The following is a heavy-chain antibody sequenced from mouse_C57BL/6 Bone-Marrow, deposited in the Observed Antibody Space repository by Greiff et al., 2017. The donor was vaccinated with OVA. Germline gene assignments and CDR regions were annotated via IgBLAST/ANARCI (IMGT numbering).Heavy chain of an antibody. Sequence: VQLQQSGAELARPGASVKLSCKASGYTFTSYGISWVKQRTGQGLEWIGEIYPRSGNTYYNEKFKGKATLTADKSSSTAYMELRSLTSEDSAVYFCARHMWFVIMYYFDYWGEGTTLTVSS. J-gene: IGHJ2*01. D-gene: IGHD1-1*01. CDR2: IYPRSGNT. CDR1: GYTFTSYG. V-gene: IGHV1-81*01. CDR3: ARHMWFVIMYYFDY.